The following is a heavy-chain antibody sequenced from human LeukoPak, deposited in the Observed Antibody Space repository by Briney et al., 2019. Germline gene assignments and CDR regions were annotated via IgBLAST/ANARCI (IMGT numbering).Heavy chain of an antibody. Sequence: MPSETLSLTCTVSGGSISPYYWSWIRQPPGKGLEWIGYIYYSGSTNYNPSLKSRVTISVDTSKNQFSLKLSSVTAADTAVYYCARRGHQRILTGYKKPPHAFDIWGQGTMVTVSS. D-gene: IGHD3-9*01. CDR3: ARRGHQRILTGYKKPPHAFDI. CDR1: GGSISPYY. CDR2: IYYSGST. V-gene: IGHV4-59*01. J-gene: IGHJ3*02.